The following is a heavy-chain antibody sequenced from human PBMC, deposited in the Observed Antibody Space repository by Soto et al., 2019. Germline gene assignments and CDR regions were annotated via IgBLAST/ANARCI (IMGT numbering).Heavy chain of an antibody. Sequence: EVQLVESGGGLVQPGGSLRLSCAASGFSFSSYDMHWVRQVTGKGLEWVSVISTAGDTYYQGSVKGRFTISREKAKNMLYLQMNSLRPEDTAVYYCAKGASYRTFDYWGQGTLVTVSS. V-gene: IGHV3-13*01. CDR2: ISTAGDT. J-gene: IGHJ4*02. D-gene: IGHD3-10*01. CDR3: AKGASYRTFDY. CDR1: GFSFSSYD.